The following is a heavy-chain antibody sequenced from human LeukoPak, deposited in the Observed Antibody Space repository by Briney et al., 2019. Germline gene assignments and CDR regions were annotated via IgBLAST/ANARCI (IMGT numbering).Heavy chain of an antibody. Sequence: SETLSLTCAVYGGSFSGYYWSWIRQPPGKGLEWIGEINHSGSTNYNPSLKSRVTISVDTSKNQFSLKLSSVTAADTAVYYCARGQGSSSWYVPNYFDCWGQGTLVTVSS. J-gene: IGHJ4*02. CDR1: GGSFSGYY. CDR2: INHSGST. V-gene: IGHV4-34*01. D-gene: IGHD6-13*01. CDR3: ARGQGSSSWYVPNYFDC.